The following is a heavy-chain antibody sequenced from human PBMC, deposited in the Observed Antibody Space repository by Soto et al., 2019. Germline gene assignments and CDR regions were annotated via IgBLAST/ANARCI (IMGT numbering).Heavy chain of an antibody. Sequence: QVQLVDSGGGVVQPGRSLRLSCAASGFTFSSYGMHWVRQAPGKGLEWVAVISYDGNNKYYADSVKGRFTISRDNSKNTMYLQMNSLRAEDTAVFYCAKGGQEYDSNGAEYFHHWGQGTLVTVSS. D-gene: IGHD3-3*01. V-gene: IGHV3-30*18. J-gene: IGHJ1*01. CDR1: GFTFSSYG. CDR3: AKGGQEYDSNGAEYFHH. CDR2: ISYDGNNK.